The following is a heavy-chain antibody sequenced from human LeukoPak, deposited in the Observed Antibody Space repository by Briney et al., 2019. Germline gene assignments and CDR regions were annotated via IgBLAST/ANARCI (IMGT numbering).Heavy chain of an antibody. CDR1: GGTFSSYA. CDR2: IIPILGIA. J-gene: IGHJ4*02. V-gene: IGHV1-69*04. CDR3: ARDVDTAIPVE. D-gene: IGHD5-18*01. Sequence: ASVKVSCKASGGTFSSYAISWVRQAPGQGLEWMGRIIPILGIANYAQKFQGRVTITADKSTGTAYMELSSLRSEDTAVYYCARDVDTAIPVEWGQGTLVTVSS.